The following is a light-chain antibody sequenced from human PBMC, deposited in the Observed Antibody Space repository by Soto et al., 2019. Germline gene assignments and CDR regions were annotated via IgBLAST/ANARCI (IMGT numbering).Light chain of an antibody. J-gene: IGKJ1*01. V-gene: IGKV3-15*01. CDR3: QQYDNWPQT. Sequence: EIAMTQSPATLSVSPGERATLSCRASQSVSSNLAWYQQKPGQAPRLLIYGASTRATGIPARFSGTGSGTDFTLTVSSLQSEDFAVYYCQQYDNWPQTFGQGTKVDNK. CDR1: QSVSSN. CDR2: GAS.